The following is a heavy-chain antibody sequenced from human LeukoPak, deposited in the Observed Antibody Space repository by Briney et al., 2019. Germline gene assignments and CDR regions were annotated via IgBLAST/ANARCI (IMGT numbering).Heavy chain of an antibody. D-gene: IGHD6-19*01. V-gene: IGHV1-18*01. CDR1: GYMFSSYG. CDR2: ISAYNGNT. J-gene: IGHJ4*02. CDR3: ARDRIAVAGRFDY. Sequence: AASVKVSCKASGYMFSSYGFNWVRQAPGQGLEWMGWISAYNGNTNYAQNLQGRVTMTIDTSTSTAYMELRSLGSDDTALYYCARDRIAVAGRFDYWGQGTLVTVSS.